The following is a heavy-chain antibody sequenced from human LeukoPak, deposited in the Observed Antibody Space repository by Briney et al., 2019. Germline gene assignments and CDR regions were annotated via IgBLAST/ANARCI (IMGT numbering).Heavy chain of an antibody. D-gene: IGHD3-10*01. Sequence: PSETLSLTCTVSGGSISSGGYYWSWIRQHPGKGLEWIGYIYYSGSTYYNPSLKSRVTISVDTSKNQFSLKLSSVTAADTAVYYCARTGGGFGELWYWGQGTLVTVSS. J-gene: IGHJ4*02. CDR3: ARTGGGFGELWY. V-gene: IGHV4-31*03. CDR1: GGSISSGGYY. CDR2: IYYSGST.